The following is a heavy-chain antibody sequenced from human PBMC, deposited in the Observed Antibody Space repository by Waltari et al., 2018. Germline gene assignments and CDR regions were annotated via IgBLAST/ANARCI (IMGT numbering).Heavy chain of an antibody. Sequence: EVQLVESGGGLVQPGGSLRLSCAASGFTFSSYSMNWVRQAPGKGLEWVSYISSSSSTIYYADSVKGRFTISRDNAKNSLYLQMNSLRAEDTAVYYCARDGSRWYSADAFDIWGQGTMVTVSS. V-gene: IGHV3-48*04. CDR1: GFTFSSYS. D-gene: IGHD2-21*01. J-gene: IGHJ3*02. CDR3: ARDGSRWYSADAFDI. CDR2: ISSSSSTI.